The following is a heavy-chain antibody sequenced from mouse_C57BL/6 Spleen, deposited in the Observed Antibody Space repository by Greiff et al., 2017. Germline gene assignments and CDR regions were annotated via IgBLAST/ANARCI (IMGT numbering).Heavy chain of an antibody. J-gene: IGHJ2*01. CDR2: INYDGSST. Sequence: DVQLVESEGGLVQPGSSMKLSCTASGFTFSDYYMAWVRQVPEKGLEWVANINYDGSSTYYLDSLKSRFIISRDNAKNILYLQMSSLKSEDTATYYCARVNWDDFDYWGQGTTLTVSS. V-gene: IGHV5-16*01. CDR3: ARVNWDDFDY. D-gene: IGHD4-1*01. CDR1: GFTFSDYY.